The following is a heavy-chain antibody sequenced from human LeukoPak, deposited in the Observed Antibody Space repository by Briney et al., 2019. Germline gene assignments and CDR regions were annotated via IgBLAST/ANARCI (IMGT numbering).Heavy chain of an antibody. V-gene: IGHV4-61*01. CDR1: GGSVSSGSYY. D-gene: IGHD6-13*01. CDR2: IYYSGST. CDR3: ARAGQAAGAYVFDY. Sequence: SETLSLTCTVSGGSVSSGSYYWSWIRQPPGKGLEWIGYIYYSGSTNYNPSLKSRVTISVDTSKNQFSLKLSSVTAADTAVYYCARAGQAAGAYVFDYWGQGTLVTVSS. J-gene: IGHJ4*02.